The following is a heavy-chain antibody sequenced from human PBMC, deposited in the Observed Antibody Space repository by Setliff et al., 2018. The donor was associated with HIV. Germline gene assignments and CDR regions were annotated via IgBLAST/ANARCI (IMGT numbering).Heavy chain of an antibody. CDR2: IYPGDLRT. D-gene: IGHD2-8*02. Sequence: PGESLKISCKTSEYTFNTHWIGWVRRVPGKGLEWMGVIYPGDLRTRYNPSFQGRVTLSVDKSTRTAYLQWNSLRASDSAMYYCATRPLLDTGPSYWGQGTVVTVSS. J-gene: IGHJ4*02. V-gene: IGHV5-51*01. CDR1: EYTFNTHW. CDR3: ATRPLLDTGPSY.